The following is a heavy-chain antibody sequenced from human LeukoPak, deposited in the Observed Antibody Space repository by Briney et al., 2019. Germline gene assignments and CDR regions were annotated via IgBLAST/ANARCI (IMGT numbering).Heavy chain of an antibody. V-gene: IGHV1-3*03. D-gene: IGHD6-19*01. J-gene: IGHJ4*02. Sequence: ASVKVSCKASGYTFTGYYMHWVRQAPGQGLEWMGWINTGNGNTKYSQEFQGRVTITRDTSANTAYMELSSLRSEDMAVYYCARAVKYRGGPLTDLLPYYFDYWGQGTLVTVSS. CDR3: ARAVKYRGGPLTDLLPYYFDY. CDR2: INTGNGNT. CDR1: GYTFTGYY.